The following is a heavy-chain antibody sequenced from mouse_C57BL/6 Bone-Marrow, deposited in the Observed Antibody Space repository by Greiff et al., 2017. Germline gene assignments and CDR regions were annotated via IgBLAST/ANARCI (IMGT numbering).Heavy chain of an antibody. CDR2: IWTGGGT. V-gene: IGHV2-9-1*01. CDR3: ARLDSSSFAWFAY. Sequence: VKLMESGPGLVAPSQSLSITCTVSGFSLTSYAISWVRQPPGKGLEWLGGIWTGGGTHSNSALKSRLSISKYNAKSQVFLKMNSLQTEDTARYYCARLDSSSFAWFAYWGQGTLVTVSA. D-gene: IGHD3-2*02. CDR1: GFSLTSYA. J-gene: IGHJ3*01.